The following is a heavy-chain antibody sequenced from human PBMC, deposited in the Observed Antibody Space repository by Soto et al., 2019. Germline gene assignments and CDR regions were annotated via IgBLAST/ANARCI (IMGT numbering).Heavy chain of an antibody. CDR2: ISYDGSNK. Sequence: GGSLRLSCAASGFTFIGYVMHWVRQAPGKGLEWVAVISYDGSNKYYADSVKGRFTISRDNSKNTLYLQMNSLRAEDTAVYYCAKRGMDVWGQGTTVTVSS. J-gene: IGHJ6*02. CDR1: GFTFIGYV. CDR3: AKRGMDV. V-gene: IGHV3-30*18.